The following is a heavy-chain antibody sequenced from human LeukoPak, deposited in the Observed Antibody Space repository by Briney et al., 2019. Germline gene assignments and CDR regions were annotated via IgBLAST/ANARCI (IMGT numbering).Heavy chain of an antibody. Sequence: SETLSLTCTVSGGSVSSGSYYWSWIRQPPGKGLEWIGYIYYSGSTNYNPSLKGRVTISIDTSKNQFSLRLNSVTAADTAMYYCARAGILSYAFDMWGQGTMVTVSS. D-gene: IGHD3-16*02. V-gene: IGHV4-61*01. CDR2: IYYSGST. CDR3: ARAGILSYAFDM. CDR1: GGSVSSGSYY. J-gene: IGHJ3*02.